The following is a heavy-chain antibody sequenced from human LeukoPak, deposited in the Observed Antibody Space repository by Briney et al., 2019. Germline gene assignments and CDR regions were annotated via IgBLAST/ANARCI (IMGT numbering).Heavy chain of an antibody. D-gene: IGHD2-15*01. J-gene: IGHJ6*02. V-gene: IGHV3-33*06. CDR1: GFTFSNYG. Sequence: GGPLRLSCAASGFTFSNYGMHWVRQAPGKGLEWVAVIWYDGSNKYYADSVKGRFTISRDNSKNTLYLQMNSLRAEDTAVYYCAKDSPLGYCSGGSCYYEYYYYGMDVWGQGTTVTVSS. CDR3: AKDSPLGYCSGGSCYYEYYYYGMDV. CDR2: IWYDGSNK.